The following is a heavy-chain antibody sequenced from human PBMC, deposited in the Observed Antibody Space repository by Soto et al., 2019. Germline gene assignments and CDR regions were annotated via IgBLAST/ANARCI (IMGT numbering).Heavy chain of an antibody. CDR2: ISSGSSDT. CDR3: ARVAY. J-gene: IGHJ4*02. CDR1: GFTFSRVS. Sequence: GGSLRLSCEASGFTFSRVSMNLVRQFPGKGLEWVASISSGSSDTWYADSVKGRFIISRDNAQNSLFLQMNTLRPEDTAMYYCARVAYWGPGTKVTVSS. V-gene: IGHV3-21*01.